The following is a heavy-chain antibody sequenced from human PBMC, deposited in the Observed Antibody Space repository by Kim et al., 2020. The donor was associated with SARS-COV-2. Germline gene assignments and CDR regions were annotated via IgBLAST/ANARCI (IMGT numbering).Heavy chain of an antibody. V-gene: IGHV4-34*01. Sequence: STTHNPSLRSRVTRSVDTSKNQFSLKLSSVTAADTAVYYCACSTVTRDYWGQGTLVTVSS. CDR2: ST. J-gene: IGHJ4*02. D-gene: IGHD4-17*01. CDR3: ACSTVTRDY.